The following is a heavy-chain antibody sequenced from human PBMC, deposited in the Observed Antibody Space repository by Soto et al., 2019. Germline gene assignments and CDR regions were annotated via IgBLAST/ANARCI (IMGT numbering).Heavy chain of an antibody. CDR1: GLTFSDYY. Sequence: QVQLVQSGGGLVKPGESLRLYCATSGLTFSDYYMSWIRQAPGKGLESLSYISGSSSNIKYADSVKGRFTISRDTAKKSVYLQMNSLRAEDTAVYYCATVPRRLSDGGQETPVIVSP. CDR2: ISGSSSNI. J-gene: IGHJ4*02. CDR3: ATVPRRLSD. V-gene: IGHV3-11*05. D-gene: IGHD2-21*02.